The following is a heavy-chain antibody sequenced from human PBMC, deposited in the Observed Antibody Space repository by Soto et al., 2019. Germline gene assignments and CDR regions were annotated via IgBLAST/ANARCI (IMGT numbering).Heavy chain of an antibody. CDR2: IYTSGST. CDR1: GDSVTTGSYY. CDR3: ARGEPYGFWSGYLSPNYYYGMDV. Sequence: SETLSLTCKVSGDSVTTGSYYWTWIRQPPGKGLEWIGYIYTSGSTNYNPSLKSRVTMSVDTSKNQFSLKLSSVTAADTAVYYCARGEPYGFWSGYLSPNYYYGMDVWGQGTTVTVSS. J-gene: IGHJ6*02. D-gene: IGHD3-3*01. V-gene: IGHV4-61*01.